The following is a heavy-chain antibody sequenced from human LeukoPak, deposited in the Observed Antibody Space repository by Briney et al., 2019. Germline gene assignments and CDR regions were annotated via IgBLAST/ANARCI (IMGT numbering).Heavy chain of an antibody. Sequence: SETLSLTCTVSGGSISSFYWTWIRQPPGKGLEWIGYIYYDGNTNYNPSLRSRVTISVDTSKNQFSLKLTSVTAADTAIYYCARHSRPGYGGYDNAFDIWGQGTMVTVSS. J-gene: IGHJ3*02. CDR3: ARHSRPGYGGYDNAFDI. CDR2: IYYDGNT. D-gene: IGHD5-12*01. CDR1: GGSISSFY. V-gene: IGHV4-59*08.